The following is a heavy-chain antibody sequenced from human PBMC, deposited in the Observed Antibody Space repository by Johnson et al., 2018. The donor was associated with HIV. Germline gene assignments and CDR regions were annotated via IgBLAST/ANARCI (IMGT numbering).Heavy chain of an antibody. CDR1: GFTFSSYA. D-gene: IGHD6-19*01. Sequence: QVQLVESGGGVVQPGRSLRLSCAASGFTFSSYAMHWVRQAPGKGLEWVAVISYDGSNKYYAASVKGRFTISRDNSKNTLYLQMNSLRAEDTAVYYCARPVAGMNDAFDIWGQGTMVTVSS. CDR3: ARPVAGMNDAFDI. CDR2: ISYDGSNK. J-gene: IGHJ3*02. V-gene: IGHV3-30-3*01.